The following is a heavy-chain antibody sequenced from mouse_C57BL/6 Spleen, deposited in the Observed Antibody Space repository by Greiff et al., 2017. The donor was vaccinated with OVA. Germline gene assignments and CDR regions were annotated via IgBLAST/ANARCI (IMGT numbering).Heavy chain of an antibody. J-gene: IGHJ1*03. CDR3: ATYDRYFDV. Sequence: VQLQQPGAELVKPGASVKLSCKASGYTFTSYWMQWVKQRPGQGLEWIGEIDPSDSYTNYNQKFKGKATLTVDTSSSTAYMQLSSLTSEDSAVYYCATYDRYFDVWGTGTTVTVSS. D-gene: IGHD2-3*01. CDR2: IDPSDSYT. CDR1: GYTFTSYW. V-gene: IGHV1-50*01.